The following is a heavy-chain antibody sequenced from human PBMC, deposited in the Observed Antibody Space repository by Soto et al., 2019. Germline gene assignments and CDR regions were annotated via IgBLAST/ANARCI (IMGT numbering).Heavy chain of an antibody. CDR1: GGSISSYY. D-gene: IGHD2-2*02. CDR2: IYYSGST. Sequence: PSETLSLTCTVSGGSISSYYWSWIRQPPGKGLEWIGYIYYSGSTNYNPSLKSRVTISVDTSKNQFSLKLNSVTAADTAVYYCARHEYTYGLGYWGQGTLVTVSS. J-gene: IGHJ4*02. V-gene: IGHV4-59*08. CDR3: ARHEYTYGLGY.